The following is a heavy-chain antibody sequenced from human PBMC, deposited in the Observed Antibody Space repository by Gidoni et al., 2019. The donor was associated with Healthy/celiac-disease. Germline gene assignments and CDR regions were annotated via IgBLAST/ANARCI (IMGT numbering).Heavy chain of an antibody. D-gene: IGHD6-19*01. CDR3: ARGPPYSSGWYNWFDP. V-gene: IGHV1-8*01. Sequence: QVQLVQSGAEVKKPGASVKVSCKASGYTFTSYDINWVRQDTGQGLEWMGWMNPNSGNTGYAQKFQGRVTMTRNTSISTAYMELSSLRSEDTAVYYCARGPPYSSGWYNWFDPWGQGTLVTVSS. CDR2: MNPNSGNT. J-gene: IGHJ5*02. CDR1: GYTFTSYD.